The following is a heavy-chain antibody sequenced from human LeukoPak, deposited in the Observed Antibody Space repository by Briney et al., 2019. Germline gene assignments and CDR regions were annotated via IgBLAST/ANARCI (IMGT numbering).Heavy chain of an antibody. V-gene: IGHV4-59*08. D-gene: IGHD3-3*01. J-gene: IGHJ4*02. Sequence: SETLSLTCTVSGGSISTYYWSWIRQPPGKGLEWIGHIYYSGSTNYNPSLKSRVTISVDTSKNQFSLKLSSVTAADTAVYYCARAPYDFWSGYFDYWGQGTLVTVSS. CDR2: IYYSGST. CDR1: GGSISTYY. CDR3: ARAPYDFWSGYFDY.